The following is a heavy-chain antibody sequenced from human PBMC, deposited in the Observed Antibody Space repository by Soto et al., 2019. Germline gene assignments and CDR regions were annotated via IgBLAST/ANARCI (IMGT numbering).Heavy chain of an antibody. CDR3: ARAGRLDLFDY. J-gene: IGHJ4*02. CDR1: GFTVNSNY. V-gene: IGHV3-53*01. Sequence: PGGSLRLSCAASGFTVNSNYMSWVRQAPGKGLEWVSVIYSGSSTYYADSVKGRFTISRDNSKNTLYLQMNSLRAEDTAVYYCARAGRLDLFDYWGQGTLVTVSS. CDR2: IYSGSST. D-gene: IGHD1-1*01.